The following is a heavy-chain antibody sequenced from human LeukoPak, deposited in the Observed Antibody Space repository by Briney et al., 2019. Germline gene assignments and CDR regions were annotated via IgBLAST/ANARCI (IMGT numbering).Heavy chain of an antibody. CDR2: IYYSGST. D-gene: IGHD3-10*01. CDR3: ARRRYYYGSGSYYFDY. V-gene: IGHV4-39*01. CDR1: GGSISSSSYY. Sequence: PSETLSLTCTVSGGSISSSSYYWGWIRQPPGKGLEWIGSIYYSGSTYYNPSLKSRVTISVDTSKNQVSLKLSSVTAADTAVYYCARRRYYYGSGSYYFDYWGQGTLVTVSS. J-gene: IGHJ4*02.